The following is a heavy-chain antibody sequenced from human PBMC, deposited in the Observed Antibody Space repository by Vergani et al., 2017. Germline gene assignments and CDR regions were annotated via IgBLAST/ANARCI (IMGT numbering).Heavy chain of an antibody. V-gene: IGHV4-38-2*01. J-gene: IGHJ4*02. Sequence: QVQLQESGPGLVKPSETLSLTCGVSGYSISSGYSWGWNRQPPRKGLEWIGSIEHSGITSYNASLKSRVTISVDTSKNQFSLQLRSVTAADTAVYYCATLLTGGIDYGAQGTLFT. CDR2: IEHSGIT. CDR1: GYSISSGYS. CDR3: ATLLTGGIDY. D-gene: IGHD3-16*01.